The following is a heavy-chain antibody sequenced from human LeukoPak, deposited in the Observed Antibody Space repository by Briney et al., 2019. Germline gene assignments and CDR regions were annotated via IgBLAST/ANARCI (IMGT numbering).Heavy chain of an antibody. J-gene: IGHJ4*02. CDR1: GGTFSSYA. CDR2: IIPIFGAA. D-gene: IGHD2-21*02. CDR3: ARVEAYCGGDCYLDY. V-gene: IGHV1-69*13. Sequence: GASVKVSCKASGGTFSSYAISWVRQAPGQGLEWMGGIIPIFGAANYAQKFQGRVTITADESTSTAYMELSSLRSEDMAVYYCARVEAYCGGDCYLDYWGQGTLVTVSS.